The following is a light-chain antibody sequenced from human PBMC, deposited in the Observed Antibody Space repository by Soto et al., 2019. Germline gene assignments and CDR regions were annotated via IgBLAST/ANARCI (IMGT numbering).Light chain of an antibody. CDR3: SSSAGSNNLV. Sequence: QSALTQPPSASGSPGQSVTISCTGPSSDIGDYNSVSWYQQCPGKAPKLMIYEVTKRPSGVPDRFSGSKSGNTASLTVSGIQAEDEADYYCSSSAGSNNLVFGGGTKVTVL. V-gene: IGLV2-8*01. J-gene: IGLJ2*01. CDR2: EVT. CDR1: SSDIGDYNS.